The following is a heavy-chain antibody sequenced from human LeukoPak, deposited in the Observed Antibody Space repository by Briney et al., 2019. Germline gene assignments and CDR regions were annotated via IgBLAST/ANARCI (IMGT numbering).Heavy chain of an antibody. D-gene: IGHD6-13*01. CDR3: AKDLRSRIAAAGAPDY. J-gene: IGHJ4*02. CDR2: IYSGGTT. Sequence: GGSLRLSCAASGFTVSSNYMSWVRQAPGKGLEWVSLIYSGGTTYYADSVKGRFTISRDNSKNTIYLQMNSLRAEDTAVYYCAKDLRSRIAAAGAPDYWGQGTLVTVSS. CDR1: GFTVSSNY. V-gene: IGHV3-53*05.